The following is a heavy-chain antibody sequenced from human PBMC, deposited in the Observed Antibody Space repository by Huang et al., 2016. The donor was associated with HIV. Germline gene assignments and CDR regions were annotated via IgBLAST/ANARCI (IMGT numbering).Heavy chain of an antibody. CDR3: ARDWSFGSSTSPAD. CDR2: INPKRGGT. D-gene: IGHD6-6*01. CDR1: GYTFTDSN. V-gene: IGHV1-2*02. J-gene: IGHJ4*02. Sequence: QVQLVQSGAEVKNPGASVRVSCKASGYTFTDSNIHWVRQAPGQGLGWMGWINPKRGGTIYSQRFQGRIPMTRDTTISTVHMDLRRIQSDDTAVYFCARDWSFGSSTSPADWGQGTLVTVSS.